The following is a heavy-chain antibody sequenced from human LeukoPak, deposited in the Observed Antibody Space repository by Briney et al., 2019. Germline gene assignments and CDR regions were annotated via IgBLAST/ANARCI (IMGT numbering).Heavy chain of an antibody. D-gene: IGHD3-22*01. Sequence: PGGSLRLSCAASGFTLSGPAMHWVRQASGKGLEWVSSISSSSSYIYYADSVKGRFTISRDNAKNSLYLQMNSLRAEDTAVYYCARGRYDTSGYRGGTENWGQGTMVTVSS. V-gene: IGHV3-21*01. CDR1: GFTLSGPA. CDR3: ARGRYDTSGYRGGTEN. CDR2: ISSSSSYI. J-gene: IGHJ3*01.